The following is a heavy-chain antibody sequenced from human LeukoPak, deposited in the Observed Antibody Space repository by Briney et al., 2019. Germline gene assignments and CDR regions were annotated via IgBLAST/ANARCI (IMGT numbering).Heavy chain of an antibody. V-gene: IGHV1-18*01. D-gene: IGHD3-16*02. CDR1: GYTFTSYG. Sequence: GASVKVSCKASGYTFTSYGISWVRQAPGQGLEWMGWISAYNGKTNYAQKLQGRVTMTTDTSTSTAYVELRSLRSDDTAVYYCARGLLTFGGVIGGPQALEYFQHWGQGTLVTVSS. CDR2: ISAYNGKT. J-gene: IGHJ1*01. CDR3: ARGLLTFGGVIGGPQALEYFQH.